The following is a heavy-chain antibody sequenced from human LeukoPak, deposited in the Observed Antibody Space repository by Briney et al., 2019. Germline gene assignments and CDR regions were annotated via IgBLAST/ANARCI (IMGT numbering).Heavy chain of an antibody. D-gene: IGHD5-24*01. CDR1: GFTFSGYW. Sequence: GESLKISCAASGFTFSGYWMHWVRQAPGKGLVWVSRISSDGSGTTYADSVKGRFTISRDNAENTLYLQMNSLRAEDTAMYYCARDRLDGHSDYWGQGTLVTVSS. V-gene: IGHV3-74*01. J-gene: IGHJ4*02. CDR3: ARDRLDGHSDY. CDR2: ISSDGSGT.